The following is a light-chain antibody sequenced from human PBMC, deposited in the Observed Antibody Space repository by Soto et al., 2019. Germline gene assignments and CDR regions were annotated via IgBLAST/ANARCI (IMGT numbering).Light chain of an antibody. CDR3: QQSYRTPHT. CDR2: AAF. Sequence: DIQMTQSPSSLSASVGDRVTITCRSIQGVSAYLLWYQQRQGRDPKLLIYAAFNLLSGVTSRFSGSGSGTNFTLTISSLQPEDFATYYCQQSYRTPHTFGQGTKLETK. J-gene: IGKJ2*01. CDR1: QGVSAY. V-gene: IGKV1-39*01.